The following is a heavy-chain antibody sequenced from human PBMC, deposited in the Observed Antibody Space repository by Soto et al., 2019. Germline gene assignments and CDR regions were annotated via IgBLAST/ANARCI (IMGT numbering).Heavy chain of an antibody. CDR2: IIPIFGTA. CDR1: GGTFRSYS. CDR3: ANTMYYDFWSGYFPSYYYGMDV. V-gene: IGHV1-69*13. Sequence: VASVKVSWKASGGTFRSYSISWVLEAPGQGLEWMGGIIPIFGTANYAQKFQGRVTITADESTSTAYMELSSPRSEDTAVYYCANTMYYDFWSGYFPSYYYGMDVWGQGTTVTVS. J-gene: IGHJ6*02. D-gene: IGHD3-3*01.